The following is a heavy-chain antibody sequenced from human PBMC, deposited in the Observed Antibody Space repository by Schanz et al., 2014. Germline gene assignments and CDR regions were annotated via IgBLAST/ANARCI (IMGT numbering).Heavy chain of an antibody. J-gene: IGHJ4*02. Sequence: VQLVESGGGLVQPGGSLRLACAASGFNFNTYAMSWVRQAPGKGLEWVAVISYDGTNEYYAESVKGRFTISRDNAKNTLYLLMNSLRAEDTAVYYCARDLISSGWYGWGQGTLVTVSS. CDR2: ISYDGTNE. CDR3: ARDLISSGWYG. D-gene: IGHD6-19*01. CDR1: GFNFNTYA. V-gene: IGHV3-30*03.